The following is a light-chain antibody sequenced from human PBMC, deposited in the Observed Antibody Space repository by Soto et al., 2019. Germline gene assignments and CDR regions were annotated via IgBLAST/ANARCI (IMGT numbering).Light chain of an antibody. V-gene: IGLV4-69*01. CDR1: SGHSSYA. CDR3: QTWGTGIQV. CDR2: LNSDGSH. J-gene: IGLJ1*01. Sequence: QSVLTQSPSASASLGASVKLTCTLSSGHSSYAIAWHQQQPEKGPRYLMKLNSDGSHYKGGGIPDRFSGSSSGAERYLTISSLQSEDEADYYCQTWGTGIQVFRTGTKVTVL.